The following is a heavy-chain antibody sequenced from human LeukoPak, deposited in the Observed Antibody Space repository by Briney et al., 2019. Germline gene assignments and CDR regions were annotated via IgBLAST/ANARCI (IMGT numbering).Heavy chain of an antibody. CDR3: ARDDFDRRYYYYGMDV. CDR1: GGSFSGYY. CDR2: INHSGST. V-gene: IGHV4-34*01. J-gene: IGHJ6*02. D-gene: IGHD3-9*01. Sequence: PSETLSLTCAVYGGSFSGYYWSWIRQPPGKGLEWIGEINHSGSTNYNPSLKSRVTISVDTSKNQFSLKLSSVAAADTAVYYCARDDFDRRYYYYGMDVWGQGTTVTVSS.